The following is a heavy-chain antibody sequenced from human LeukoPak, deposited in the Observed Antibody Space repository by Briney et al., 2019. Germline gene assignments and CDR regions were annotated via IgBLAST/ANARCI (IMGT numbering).Heavy chain of an antibody. CDR1: GVSISSGHYY. D-gene: IGHD3-10*01. V-gene: IGHV4-61*02. CDR2: IYPASGSS. J-gene: IGHJ4*02. CDR3: ARETAVHGGIEF. Sequence: PSQTLSLTCSVSGVSISSGHYYWNWIRQPAGKGLEWIGRIYPASGSSSYNPSLQSRATILEDRSSNQFSLKLSAVTASDTALYYCARETAVHGGIEFWGQGIQVIVSS.